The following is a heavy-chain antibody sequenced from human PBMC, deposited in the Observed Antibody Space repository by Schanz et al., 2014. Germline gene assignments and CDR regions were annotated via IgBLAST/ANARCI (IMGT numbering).Heavy chain of an antibody. CDR3: ARAPTAYCSDTSCLGTPFDY. V-gene: IGHV1-69*02. CDR2: IIPILGIA. D-gene: IGHD2-2*01. CDR1: GGTFSTYT. J-gene: IGHJ4*02. Sequence: QGQLVQSGAEVKKPGSSVKVSCKASGGTFSTYTISWVRQAPGQGLEWMGRIIPILGIANYAQKFQGRVTITADKSTFTAYMDVSSLRSEDTAVYYCARAPTAYCSDTSCLGTPFDYWGQGTLVTVSS.